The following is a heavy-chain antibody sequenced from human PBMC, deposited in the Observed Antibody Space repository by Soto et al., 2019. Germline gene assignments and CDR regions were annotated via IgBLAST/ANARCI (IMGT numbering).Heavy chain of an antibody. Sequence: QVQLQESGPGLVKPSQTLSLTCTVSGGSISSGGYYWNWIRQHPGKGLEWIGYIYYSGSTSYNPSLKNQANISVNTTKNKFSLKLSSVTAADTAVHYCAREPRAWGQGTLVTVSS. CDR1: GGSISSGGYY. J-gene: IGHJ5*02. CDR3: AREPRA. V-gene: IGHV4-31*01. CDR2: IYYSGST.